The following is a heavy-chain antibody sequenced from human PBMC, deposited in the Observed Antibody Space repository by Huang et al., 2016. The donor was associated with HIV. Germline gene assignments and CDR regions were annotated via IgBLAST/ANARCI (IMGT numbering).Heavy chain of an antibody. Sequence: QVQLVQSGAEVKKPGSLVKVFCKVSGGTFSKYPINWVRQAPGQGLEWMGRITPLFGPANYAQKFQGRVTITADESTTTAYLEVSSLKSNDTAVYYCARGGAMLIALAYWGQGTLVTVSS. CDR1: GGTFSKYP. J-gene: IGHJ4*02. D-gene: IGHD2-21*01. CDR3: ARGGAMLIALAY. CDR2: ITPLFGPA. V-gene: IGHV1-69*13.